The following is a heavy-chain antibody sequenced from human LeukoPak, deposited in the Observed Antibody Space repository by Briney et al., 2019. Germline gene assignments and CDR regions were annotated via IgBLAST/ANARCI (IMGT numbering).Heavy chain of an antibody. Sequence: GTSLRLSCAASGFTFSSYGMHWVRQAPGKGLEWVAVISYDGSNKYYADSVKGRFTISRDNSKNTLYLQMNSLRAEDTAVYYCAKLTGSGNFDYWGQGTLVTVSS. CDR2: ISYDGSNK. CDR3: AKLTGSGNFDY. D-gene: IGHD1-20*01. CDR1: GFTFSSYG. V-gene: IGHV3-30*18. J-gene: IGHJ4*02.